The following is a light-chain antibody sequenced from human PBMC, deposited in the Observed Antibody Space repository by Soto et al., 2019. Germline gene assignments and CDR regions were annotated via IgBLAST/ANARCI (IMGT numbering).Light chain of an antibody. CDR1: QTISSW. CDR3: QQYGSSPWT. CDR2: GTS. V-gene: IGKV3-20*01. J-gene: IGKJ1*01. Sequence: TQSPSTLSGSVGDRVTITCRASQTISSWLAWYQQKPGQAPRLLIYGTSNRATGIPDRFSGSGSGTDFTLTISRLEPEDFVIYYCQQYGSSPWTFGQVTKVDI.